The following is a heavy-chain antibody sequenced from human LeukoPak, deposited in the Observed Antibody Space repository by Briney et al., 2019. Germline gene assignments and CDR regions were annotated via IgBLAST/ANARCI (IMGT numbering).Heavy chain of an antibody. CDR1: GFTFSNAW. D-gene: IGHD2-21*02. CDR3: TTVSVVVTAIRGY. Sequence: GGSLRLSRAASGFTFSNAWMSWVRQAPGKGLEWVGRIKSKTDGGTTDYAAPVKGRFTISRDDSKNTLYLQMNSLKTEDTAVYYCTTVSVVVTAIRGYWGQGTLVTVSS. CDR2: IKSKTDGGTT. J-gene: IGHJ4*02. V-gene: IGHV3-15*01.